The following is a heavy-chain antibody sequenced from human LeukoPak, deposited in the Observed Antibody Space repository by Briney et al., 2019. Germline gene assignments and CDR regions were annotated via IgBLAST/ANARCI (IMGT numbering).Heavy chain of an antibody. J-gene: IGHJ3*02. CDR2: IYTSGST. V-gene: IGHV4-4*07. CDR1: GGSISSYY. Sequence: PSETLSLTCTVSGGSISSYYCSWIRQPAGKGLEWIGRIYTSGSTNYNPSLKSRVTMSVDTSKNQFSLKLSSVTAADTAVYYCARGGAAAGTKGAFDIWGQGTMVTVSS. D-gene: IGHD6-13*01. CDR3: ARGGAAAGTKGAFDI.